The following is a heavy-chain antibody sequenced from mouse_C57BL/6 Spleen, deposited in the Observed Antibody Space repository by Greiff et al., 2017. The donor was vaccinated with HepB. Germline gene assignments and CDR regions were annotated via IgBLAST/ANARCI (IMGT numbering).Heavy chain of an antibody. CDR2: ISYDGSN. Sequence: EVKLMESGPGLVKPSQSLSLTCSVTGYSITSGYYWNWIRQFPGNKLEWMGYISYDGSNNYNPSLKNRISITRDTSKNQFFLKLNSVTTEDTATYYCARGDYDEEGGYFDYWGQGTTLTVSS. D-gene: IGHD2-4*01. CDR1: GYSITSGYY. J-gene: IGHJ2*01. CDR3: ARGDYDEEGGYFDY. V-gene: IGHV3-6*01.